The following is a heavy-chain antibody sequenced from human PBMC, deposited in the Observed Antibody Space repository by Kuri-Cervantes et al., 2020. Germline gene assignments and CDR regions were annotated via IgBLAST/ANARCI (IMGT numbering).Heavy chain of an antibody. CDR2: IYYSGNT. CDR1: GGSINNYH. D-gene: IGHD3-10*01. Sequence: SETLSLTCTVSGGSINNYHWTWIRQPPGKGLEWIGYIYYSGNTNYNPSVKSRVTMSVDTSENQFSLKLSSVTAADTAVYYCARGKWAGITMVREVIVRGYYFDYWGQGTLVTVSS. CDR3: ARGKWAGITMVREVIVRGYYFDY. V-gene: IGHV4-59*08. J-gene: IGHJ4*02.